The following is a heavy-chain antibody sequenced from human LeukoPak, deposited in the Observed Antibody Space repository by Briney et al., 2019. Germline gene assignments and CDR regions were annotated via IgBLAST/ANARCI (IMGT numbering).Heavy chain of an antibody. CDR3: AKAKTSYVFDY. CDR2: ISGSGGST. Sequence: GRSLRLSCEASGFTFSSYDMSWVRQAPGKGLEWVSAISGSGGSTYYADSVKGRFTISRDNSKNTLYLQMNSLRAEDTAVCYCAKAKTSYVFDYWGEGTLVTVSS. J-gene: IGHJ4*02. V-gene: IGHV3-23*01. D-gene: IGHD3-16*01. CDR1: GFTFSSYD.